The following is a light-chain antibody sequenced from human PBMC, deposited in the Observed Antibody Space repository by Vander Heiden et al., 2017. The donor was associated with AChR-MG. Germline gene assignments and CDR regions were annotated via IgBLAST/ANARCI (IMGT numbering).Light chain of an antibody. CDR3: QQFNNWPLT. Sequence: EIVMTQSPATLPVSPGERATLSCRARQSVGNSLAWYQQKPGQAPRLLIYGASTSATDIPARFSGSGSGTEFTLTISSLQSEDFAVYYCQQFNNWPLTFGGGTKVEIK. CDR1: QSVGNS. V-gene: IGKV3-15*01. CDR2: GAS. J-gene: IGKJ4*01.